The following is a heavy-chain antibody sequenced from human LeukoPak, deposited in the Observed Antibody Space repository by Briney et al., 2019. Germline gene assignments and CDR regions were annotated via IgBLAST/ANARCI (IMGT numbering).Heavy chain of an antibody. CDR2: ISSSSSTI. CDR1: GFTFSSYS. J-gene: IGHJ6*02. V-gene: IGHV3-48*02. CDR3: ARDQVVVAATNPPYYYYYGMDV. Sequence: PGGSPRLSCAASGFTFSSYSMNWVRQAPGKGLEWVSYISSSSSTIYYADSVKGRFTISRDNAKNSLYLQMNSLRDEDTAVYYRARDQVVVAATNPPYYYYYGMDVWGQGTTVTVSS. D-gene: IGHD2-15*01.